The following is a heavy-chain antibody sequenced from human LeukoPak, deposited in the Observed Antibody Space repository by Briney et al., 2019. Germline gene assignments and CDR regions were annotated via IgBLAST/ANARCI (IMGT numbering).Heavy chain of an antibody. D-gene: IGHD1-26*01. CDR1: GGSISSYY. J-gene: IGHJ3*02. CDR3: ARGNSGSPRRAFEI. CDR2: IHYSGST. Sequence: PSETLSLTCTVSGGSISSYYWSWIRQPPGKGLEWIGYIHYSGSTNYNPSLKSRVTISVDTSKNQFSLNLSSVTAADTAVYFCARGNSGSPRRAFEIWGQGTMVTVSS. V-gene: IGHV4-59*01.